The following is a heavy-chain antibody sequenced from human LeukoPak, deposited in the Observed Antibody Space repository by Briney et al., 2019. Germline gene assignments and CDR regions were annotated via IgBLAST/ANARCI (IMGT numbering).Heavy chain of an antibody. D-gene: IGHD2-21*02. CDR1: GGSISSYY. Sequence: SETLSLTCTVSGGSISSYYWSWIRQPPGKGLEWIGYIYYSGSTKYNSSLKSRVTISVGTSKNQFSLKLGSVTAADTAVYYCARGACGGDCYLVWGQGALVTVSS. V-gene: IGHV4-59*01. CDR3: ARGACGGDCYLV. CDR2: IYYSGST. J-gene: IGHJ4*02.